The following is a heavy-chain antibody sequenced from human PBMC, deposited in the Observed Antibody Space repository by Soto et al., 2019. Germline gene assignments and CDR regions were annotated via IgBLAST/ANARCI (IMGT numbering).Heavy chain of an antibody. CDR3: ARAESKERGGYFHY. D-gene: IGHD3-16*01. Sequence: QVQLVESGGGVVQPARSLRLSCAASGFTFSSYAMHWVRQAPGKGLEWVAVISYDGSNKYYAYSVKGRFTISRDNSKNRLYLQMNSLRAENTAVYYCARAESKERGGYFHYWGQGTLVTVTS. J-gene: IGHJ4*02. V-gene: IGHV3-30-3*01. CDR2: ISYDGSNK. CDR1: GFTFSSYA.